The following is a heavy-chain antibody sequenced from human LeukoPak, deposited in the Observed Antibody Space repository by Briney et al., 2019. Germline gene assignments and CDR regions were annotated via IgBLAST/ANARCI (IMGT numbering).Heavy chain of an antibody. CDR3: ASSRDGYSFDY. CDR1: GFTVSSNY. Sequence: PGGSLRLSCAASGFTVSSNYMSWVRQAPGKGLEWVSGIYSGSSTYYADSVKGRFTISRDSSMNTLSLQMNSLRAEDTAVYYCASSRDGYSFDYWGQGTLVTVSS. J-gene: IGHJ4*02. D-gene: IGHD5-24*01. V-gene: IGHV3-53*01. CDR2: IYSGSST.